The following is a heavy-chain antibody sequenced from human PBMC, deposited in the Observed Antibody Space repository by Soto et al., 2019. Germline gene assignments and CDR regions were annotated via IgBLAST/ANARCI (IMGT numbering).Heavy chain of an antibody. CDR3: VISMFYSDGNNYLPFEF. D-gene: IGHD3-22*01. CDR2: FYYTRSI. Sequence: LSLTSSVSGGSVSSANYYWSWIRQPPGKGLECIGYFYYTRSINYNPSLKSRATIFIDASNNQFPLTLYSVTAADTAVYYCVISMFYSDGNNYLPFEFWGHETLVTVS. J-gene: IGHJ4*01. V-gene: IGHV4-61*01. CDR1: GGSVSSANYY.